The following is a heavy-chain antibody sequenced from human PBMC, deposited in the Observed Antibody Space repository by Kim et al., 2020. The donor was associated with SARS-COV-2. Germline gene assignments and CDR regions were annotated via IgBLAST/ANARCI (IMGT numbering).Heavy chain of an antibody. CDR2: ISAYNGNT. Sequence: ASVKVSCKASGYTFTSYGISWVRQAPGQGLEWMGWISAYNGNTNYAQKLQGRVTMTTDTSTSTAYMELRSLRSDDTAVYYCARMGLGYCSSTSCYAYFLNWFDHWGQGTLVTVSS. V-gene: IGHV1-18*04. CDR1: GYTFTSYG. D-gene: IGHD2-2*01. J-gene: IGHJ5*02. CDR3: ARMGLGYCSSTSCYAYFLNWFDH.